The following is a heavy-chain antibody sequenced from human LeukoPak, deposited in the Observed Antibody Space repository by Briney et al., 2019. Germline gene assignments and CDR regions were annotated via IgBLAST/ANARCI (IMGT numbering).Heavy chain of an antibody. J-gene: IGHJ3*02. CDR2: IHDSGSI. CDR1: GGSISTYF. Sequence: SETLSLTCSVSGGSISTYFWSWIRQPPGKGLEWIGYIHDSGSINYNPSLKSRVTISVDTSKNQFSLKLSSVTAADTAVYYCARFQYKAAFDIWGQGTMVTVSS. V-gene: IGHV4-59*01. D-gene: IGHD1-1*01. CDR3: ARFQYKAAFDI.